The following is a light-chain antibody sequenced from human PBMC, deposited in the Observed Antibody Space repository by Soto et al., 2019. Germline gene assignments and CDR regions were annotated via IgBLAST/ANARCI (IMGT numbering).Light chain of an antibody. CDR2: NNI. J-gene: IGLJ3*02. CDR3: AAWDDSLNGPV. CDR1: SSNIGSNT. Sequence: QSVLTQPPSASGTPGQRVTISCSGSSSNIGSNTVNWYQQLPGTAPTLLIYNNIQRPSGVPNRFSGSKYGTSASLAISGLQSEDEDDYYCAAWDDSLNGPVFGGGTKLTVL. V-gene: IGLV1-44*01.